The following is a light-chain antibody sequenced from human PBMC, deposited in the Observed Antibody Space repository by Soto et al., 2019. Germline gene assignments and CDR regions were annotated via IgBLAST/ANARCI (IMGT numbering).Light chain of an antibody. CDR1: QDIGTY. V-gene: IGKV1-9*01. CDR2: ASS. CDR3: QHLKTYPPS. Sequence: DIQLTQSPSFLSASVGDRVSITCRASQDIGTYLAWYQQKPGQAPRLLIYASSTLESGVSSRFSGRESGTAFTLTVNSLQPEDFGTYYCQHLKTYPPSFGGGTKVEVK. J-gene: IGKJ4*01.